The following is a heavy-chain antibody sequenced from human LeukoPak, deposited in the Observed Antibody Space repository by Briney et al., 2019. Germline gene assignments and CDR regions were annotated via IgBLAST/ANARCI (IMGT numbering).Heavy chain of an antibody. CDR3: ARDMRGELLDGFDY. CDR1: GFTFSSDW. V-gene: IGHV3-7*01. CDR2: IKEDGSEK. D-gene: IGHD1-26*01. Sequence: GGSLRLSCAASGFTFSSDWMSWVRQAPGRGLEWVANIKEDGSEKYYVDSVKGRFTISRDNAKNSLYLQMNSLRVEDTAVYYCARDMRGELLDGFDYWGQGILVTVSS. J-gene: IGHJ4*02.